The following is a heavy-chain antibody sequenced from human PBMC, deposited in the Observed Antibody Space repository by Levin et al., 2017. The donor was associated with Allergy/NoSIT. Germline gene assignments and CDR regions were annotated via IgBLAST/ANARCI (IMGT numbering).Heavy chain of an antibody. J-gene: IGHJ6*02. CDR3: ARHSRWLQSGNYGMDV. V-gene: IGHV4-39*01. CDR2: IYYRGST. CDR1: GGSISSSSYY. D-gene: IGHD5-24*01. Sequence: SETLSLTCTVSGGSISSSSYYWGWIRQPPGKGLEWIGNIYYRGSTYYNPSLKGRVTISVDTSKNQFSLKLSSVTAADTAMYYCARHSRWLQSGNYGMDVWGQGTTVTVSS.